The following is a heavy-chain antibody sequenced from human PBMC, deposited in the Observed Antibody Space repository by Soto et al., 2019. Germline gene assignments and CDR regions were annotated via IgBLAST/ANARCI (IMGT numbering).Heavy chain of an antibody. CDR3: ARDGYDILTGYHIGGMDV. J-gene: IGHJ6*02. CDR1: GFTFSNYW. V-gene: IGHV3-7*01. CDR2: MKQDGSEK. Sequence: EVQLVESGGGLVQPGGSLRLSCAAAGFTFSNYWMSWVRQTPGKRLEWVANMKQDGSEKYYVDSVKGRFTISRDNAKNSPXLQMNSLRAEDTAVYYCARDGYDILTGYHIGGMDVWGQGTTVTVSS. D-gene: IGHD3-9*01.